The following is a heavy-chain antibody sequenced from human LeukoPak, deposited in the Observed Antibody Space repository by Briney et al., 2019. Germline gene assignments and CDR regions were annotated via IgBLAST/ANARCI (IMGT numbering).Heavy chain of an antibody. CDR3: AKVGATQDF. CDR1: GFTFSSYA. CDR2: VSGSGGGT. Sequence: GGSLRLSCAASGFTFSSYAMSWVRQTPGKGLQWVSAVSGSGGGTYYADSVKGRFTISRDNSQNTLYLQMNSLRAEGTAVYYCAKVGATQDFWGQGTLVTVSS. D-gene: IGHD1-26*01. J-gene: IGHJ4*02. V-gene: IGHV3-23*01.